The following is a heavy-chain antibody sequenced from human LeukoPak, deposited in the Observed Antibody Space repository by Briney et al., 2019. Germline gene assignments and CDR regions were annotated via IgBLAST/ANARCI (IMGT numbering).Heavy chain of an antibody. Sequence: GGSLRLSCAASGFTFNNYAMSWVRQAPGKGLEWVSSISGSDGSTYYADSVKGRFTISRDNSKNTLYLQMNSLRAEDTAVYYCAKGSHFDYWGQGSLVTVSS. V-gene: IGHV3-23*01. CDR1: GFTFNNYA. J-gene: IGHJ4*02. CDR2: ISGSDGST. CDR3: AKGSHFDY.